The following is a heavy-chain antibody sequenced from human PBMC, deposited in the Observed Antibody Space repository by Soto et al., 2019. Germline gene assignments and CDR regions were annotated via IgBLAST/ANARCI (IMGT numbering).Heavy chain of an antibody. J-gene: IGHJ4*02. V-gene: IGHV4-30-2*01. CDR2: IYHSGST. CDR3: ARGIAARTDY. D-gene: IGHD6-6*01. CDR1: GGSISSGGYS. Sequence: SETLSLTCAVSGGSISSGGYSWSWIRQPPGKGLEWIGYIYHSGSTYYNPSLKSRVTISVDRSKNQFSLKLSSVTAADTAVYYCARGIAARTDYWGQGTLVTVSS.